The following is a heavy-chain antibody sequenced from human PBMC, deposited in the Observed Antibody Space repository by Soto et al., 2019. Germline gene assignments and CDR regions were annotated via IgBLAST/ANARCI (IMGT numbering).Heavy chain of an antibody. CDR1: GFTFSSYG. Sequence: QVQLVESGGGVVQPGRSLRLSCAASGFTFSSYGMHWVRQAPGKGLEWVAVIWYDGSNKYYADSVKGRFTFSRDNSKNTLYLQMNSLRAEDTAVYYCARDPGVVVAATPAGWFDPWGQGTLVTVSS. D-gene: IGHD2-15*01. CDR3: ARDPGVVVAATPAGWFDP. V-gene: IGHV3-33*01. J-gene: IGHJ5*02. CDR2: IWYDGSNK.